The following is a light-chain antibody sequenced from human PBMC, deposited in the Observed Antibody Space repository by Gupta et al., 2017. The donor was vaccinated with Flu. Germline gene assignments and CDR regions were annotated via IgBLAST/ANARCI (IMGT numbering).Light chain of an antibody. Sequence: GTLSLAPGERATLSCRATQTISSNYLAWYQQKPGQAPRLLIYDASKRASGIPDKFSGSGSGTDFTLTISRLEPEDFAIYFCQQYYGTPPTFGHGTNVDV. J-gene: IGKJ3*01. CDR2: DAS. V-gene: IGKV3-20*01. CDR1: QTISSNY. CDR3: QQYYGTPPT.